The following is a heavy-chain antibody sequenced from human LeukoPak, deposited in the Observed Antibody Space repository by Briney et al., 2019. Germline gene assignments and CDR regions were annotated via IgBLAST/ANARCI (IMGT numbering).Heavy chain of an antibody. D-gene: IGHD6-13*01. CDR1: GLTFSSYW. Sequence: GGSLRLSCAASGLTFSSYWMSWVRQAPGKGPEWVANIKPDGSGKYYVDSVKGRFTISRDNAENSLFLHMNSLRAEDTAVYYCARCAVAAAGDYWGRGTLVTLSS. CDR3: ARCAVAAAGDY. V-gene: IGHV3-7*01. CDR2: IKPDGSGK. J-gene: IGHJ4*02.